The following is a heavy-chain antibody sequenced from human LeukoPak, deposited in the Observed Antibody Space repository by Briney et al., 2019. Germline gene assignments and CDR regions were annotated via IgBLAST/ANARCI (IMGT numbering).Heavy chain of an antibody. CDR2: MNPNSGNT. J-gene: IGHJ6*03. CDR3: ARGKISSSSRYYYYMDV. CDR1: GYTFTSYD. Sequence: GASVKVSCKASGYTFTSYDINWVRQATGQGLEWMGWMNPNSGNTGYAQKFQGRVTITRNTSISTAYMELGSLRSEDTAVYYCARGKISSSSRYYYYMDVWGKGTTVTVSS. D-gene: IGHD6-6*01. V-gene: IGHV1-8*03.